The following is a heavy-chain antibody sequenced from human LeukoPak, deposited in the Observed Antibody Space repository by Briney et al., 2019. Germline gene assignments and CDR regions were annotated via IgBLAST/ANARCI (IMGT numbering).Heavy chain of an antibody. Sequence: PSETLSLTCTVSGGSISSSSYYWGWIRQPPGKGLEWIGSIYYSGSTYYNPSLKSRVTISVDTSKNQFSLKLSSVTAADTAVYYCARHPDYYDSSGYYRWFDPWGQGTLVTVSS. D-gene: IGHD3-22*01. J-gene: IGHJ5*02. CDR3: ARHPDYYDSSGYYRWFDP. CDR1: GGSISSSSYY. CDR2: IYYSGST. V-gene: IGHV4-39*01.